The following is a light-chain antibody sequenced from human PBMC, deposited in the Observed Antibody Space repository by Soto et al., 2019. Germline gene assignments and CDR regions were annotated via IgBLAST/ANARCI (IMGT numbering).Light chain of an antibody. CDR3: QQYNSYSPLT. J-gene: IGKJ1*01. Sequence: DIQMTQSPSTLSAPVGDRVTITFRASQSISTWLAWYQQKPGKAPKLLIYSASVLESGVPSKFSGSGSGTEFTLTISSLQPDDFAAYYCQQYNSYSPLTFGQGTKVDIK. CDR2: SAS. CDR1: QSISTW. V-gene: IGKV1-5*01.